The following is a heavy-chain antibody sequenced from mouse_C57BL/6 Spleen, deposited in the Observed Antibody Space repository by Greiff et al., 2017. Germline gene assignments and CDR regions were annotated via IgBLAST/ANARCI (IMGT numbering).Heavy chain of an antibody. Sequence: EVQLQQSGPELVKPGASVKIPCKASGYTFTDYNMDWVKQSHGKSLEWIGDINPNNGGTIYNQKFKGKATLTVDKSSSTAYMELRSLTSEDAAVYYCARSPYYYGSRSYAMDYWGQGTSVTVSS. J-gene: IGHJ4*01. D-gene: IGHD1-1*01. CDR2: INPNNGGT. V-gene: IGHV1-18*01. CDR1: GYTFTDYN. CDR3: ARSPYYYGSRSYAMDY.